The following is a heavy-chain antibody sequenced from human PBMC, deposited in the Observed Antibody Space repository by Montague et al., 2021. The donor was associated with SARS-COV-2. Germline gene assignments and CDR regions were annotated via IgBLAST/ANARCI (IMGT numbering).Heavy chain of an antibody. CDR2: ISSSGGGSTK. CDR1: GFIFSSYE. CDR3: ARDRDWDDWCGMDV. V-gene: IGHV3-48*03. Sequence: SLRPSCAASGFIFSSYETNWVRQAPGKGLEWISYISSSGGGSTKHYTDSVKGRFTISRDNAKNSLYLQMNSLRVEDTAIYYCARDRDWDDWCGMDVWGQGTTVTVSS. J-gene: IGHJ6*02. D-gene: IGHD2-21*01.